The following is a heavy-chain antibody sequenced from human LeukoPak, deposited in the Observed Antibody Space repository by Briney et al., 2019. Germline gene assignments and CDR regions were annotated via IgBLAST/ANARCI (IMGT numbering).Heavy chain of an antibody. CDR3: AKDHMGDLYYFDY. J-gene: IGHJ4*02. D-gene: IGHD3-16*01. CDR2: ISWNSGSI. Sequence: GRSLRLSCAASGFTFDDYAMHWVRQAPGKGLEWVSGISWNSGSIGYADSVKGRFTISRDNSKNTLYLQMNSLRAEDAAVYYCAKDHMGDLYYFDYWGQGTLVTVS. CDR1: GFTFDDYA. V-gene: IGHV3-9*01.